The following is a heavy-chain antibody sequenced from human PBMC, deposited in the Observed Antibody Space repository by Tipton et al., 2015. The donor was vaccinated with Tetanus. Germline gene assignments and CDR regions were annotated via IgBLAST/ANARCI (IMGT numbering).Heavy chain of an antibody. D-gene: IGHD5-24*01. CDR2: IKQDGSEK. Sequence: SLSLSCAASGFTFSSYWMTWVRQAPGKGLEWVANIKQDGSEKYYVDSVKGRFTMSRDNAKNSLYLQMNSLRDEDTGVFYCARDTYYQSHHYNYFDFWGQGVRVTVSS. CDR3: ARDTYYQSHHYNYFDF. CDR1: GFTFSSYW. J-gene: IGHJ4*02. V-gene: IGHV3-7*01.